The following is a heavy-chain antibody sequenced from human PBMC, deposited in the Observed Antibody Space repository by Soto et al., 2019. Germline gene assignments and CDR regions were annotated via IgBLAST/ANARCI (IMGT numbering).Heavy chain of an antibody. V-gene: IGHV1-3*04. CDR1: GYTFTTYG. D-gene: IGHD2-8*02. CDR2: INTGSGNT. J-gene: IGHJ4*02. Sequence: QVQLVQSGAEVQKPGASVKVSCKASGYTFTTYGLHWVRQAPGQRLEWMGWINTGSGNTKYSQKFQGRVTITTDTTATTVYMELSRLTSEDTALYFCARALVAPDYWGQGTFVTVSS. CDR3: ARALVAPDY.